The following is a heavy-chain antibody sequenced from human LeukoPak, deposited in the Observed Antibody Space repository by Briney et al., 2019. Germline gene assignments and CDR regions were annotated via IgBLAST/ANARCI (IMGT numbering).Heavy chain of an antibody. D-gene: IGHD3-10*01. CDR1: GFTFSSYW. CDR3: ASPPLSGSTQDYFDY. CDR2: IKQDGSEK. J-gene: IGHJ4*02. V-gene: IGHV3-7*01. Sequence: PGGSLRLSCAASGFTFSSYWMSWVRQAPGKGLEWVAHIKQDGSEKYYVDSVKGRFTISRDNAKNSLYLQMNSLRAEDTAVYYCASPPLSGSTQDYFDYWGQGTLVTVSS.